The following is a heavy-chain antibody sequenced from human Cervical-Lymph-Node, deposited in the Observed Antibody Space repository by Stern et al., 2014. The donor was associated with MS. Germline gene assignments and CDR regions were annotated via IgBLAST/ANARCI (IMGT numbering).Heavy chain of an antibody. V-gene: IGHV3-21*01. CDR3: ARDLRLDY. CDR2: ISSSSRT. J-gene: IGHJ4*02. CDR1: GFNFSIYN. Sequence: VQLVESGGGLVKPGGSLRLSCAASGFNFSIYNMNWVRQAPGKGLEWVSSISSSSRTTYADSVRGRFTISRDNAKNSLFLQMNSLRAEDTAIYYCARDLRLDYWGQGILVTVSS.